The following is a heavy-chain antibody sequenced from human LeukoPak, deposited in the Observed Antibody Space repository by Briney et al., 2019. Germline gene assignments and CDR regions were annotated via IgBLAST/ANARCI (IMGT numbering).Heavy chain of an antibody. J-gene: IGHJ4*02. Sequence: GGSLRLSCAASGFTFRSYGMHWVRQAPGKGLEWVALIWYDGSNKYYADSVKGRFAISRDNSKNTLYLQMDSLRAEDTAVYYCATLRADSSGWYYFDYWGQGTLVTVSS. CDR3: ATLRADSSGWYYFDY. CDR2: IWYDGSNK. D-gene: IGHD6-19*01. V-gene: IGHV3-33*01. CDR1: GFTFRSYG.